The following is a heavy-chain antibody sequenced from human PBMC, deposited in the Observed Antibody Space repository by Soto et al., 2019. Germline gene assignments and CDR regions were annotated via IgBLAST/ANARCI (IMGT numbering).Heavy chain of an antibody. CDR1: GGSINSGDSY. CDR2: INYRGST. J-gene: IGHJ4*02. Sequence: QVQLQESGPGLVRPSQTLSLICTVSGGSINSGDSYWNWIRQHPEKGLEWIGYINYRGSTFYNPSLKRRIIISVDTSKNQFSLKLSSVTAADTAVYYCARDAPGLAPYWGQGTLVTVSS. D-gene: IGHD3-3*02. V-gene: IGHV4-31*03. CDR3: ARDAPGLAPY.